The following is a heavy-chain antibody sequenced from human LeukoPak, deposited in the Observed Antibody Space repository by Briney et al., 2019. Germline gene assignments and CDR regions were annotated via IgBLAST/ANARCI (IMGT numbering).Heavy chain of an antibody. J-gene: IGHJ3*02. Sequence: SETLSLTCTVSGGSISSSSYYWGWIRQPPGKGLEWIGSIYYGGSTYYNPSLKSRVTISVGTSKSQFSLRLSSVTAADTAVYYCARHTSGWHDAFDIWGQGTMVTVSS. D-gene: IGHD6-19*01. CDR2: IYYGGST. V-gene: IGHV4-39*01. CDR3: ARHTSGWHDAFDI. CDR1: GGSISSSSYY.